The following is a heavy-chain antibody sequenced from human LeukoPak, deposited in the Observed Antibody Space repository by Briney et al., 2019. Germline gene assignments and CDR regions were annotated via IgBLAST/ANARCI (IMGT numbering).Heavy chain of an antibody. J-gene: IGHJ4*02. D-gene: IGHD3-10*01. V-gene: IGHV3-9*01. CDR1: GFTFDDYA. CDR3: AKGLWFGEFHPFDY. Sequence: GGSLRLSCAASGFTFDDYAMHWVRQAPGKGLEWVSDISWNSGSIGYADSVKGRFTISRDNAKNSLYLQMNSLRAEDTALYYCAKGLWFGEFHPFDYWGQGTLVTVSS. CDR2: ISWNSGSI.